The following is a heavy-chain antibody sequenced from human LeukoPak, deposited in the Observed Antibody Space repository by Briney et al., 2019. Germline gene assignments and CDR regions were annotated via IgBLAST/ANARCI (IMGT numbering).Heavy chain of an antibody. CDR3: AREGNSAVAATCLDY. V-gene: IGHV4-38-2*02. CDR1: GYSISSGYY. D-gene: IGHD2-15*01. CDR2: IYYSGST. Sequence: PSETLSLTCTVSGYSISSGYYWGWIRQPPGKGLEWIGSIYYSGSTYYNPSLKSRVTISVDTSKNQFSLKLSSVTAADTAVYYCAREGNSAVAATCLDYWGQGTLVTVSS. J-gene: IGHJ4*02.